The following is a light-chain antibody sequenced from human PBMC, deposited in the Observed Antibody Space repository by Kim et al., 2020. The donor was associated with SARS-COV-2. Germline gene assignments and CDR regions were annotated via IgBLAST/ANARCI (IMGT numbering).Light chain of an antibody. V-gene: IGKV3-15*01. CDR1: QSVNTN. CDR3: QEYNSWPPYN. J-gene: IGKJ2*01. Sequence: GFQGEGATLSCRASQSVNTNLAWYQQRPGQAPRLLIFGASTRATGIPARFSGSGSGTEFTLTISSLQSEDFAVYYCQEYNSWPPYNFGLGTKLEI. CDR2: GAS.